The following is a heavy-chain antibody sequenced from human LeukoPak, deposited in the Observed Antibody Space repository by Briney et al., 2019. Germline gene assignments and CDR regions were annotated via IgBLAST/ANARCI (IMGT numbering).Heavy chain of an antibody. Sequence: SETLSLTCTVSGGSISSGSYYWSWIRQPAGKGLEWIGRIYTSGSTNYNPSLKRRVTISVDTSKNQFSLKLSSVTAADTAVYYCARDRVGYWYFDLWGRGTLVTVSS. J-gene: IGHJ2*01. V-gene: IGHV4-61*02. D-gene: IGHD1-26*01. CDR1: GGSISSGSYY. CDR2: IYTSGST. CDR3: ARDRVGYWYFDL.